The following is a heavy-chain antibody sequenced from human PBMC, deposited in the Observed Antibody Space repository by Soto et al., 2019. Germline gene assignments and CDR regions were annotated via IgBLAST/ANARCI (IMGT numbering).Heavy chain of an antibody. D-gene: IGHD2-15*01. J-gene: IGHJ1*01. CDR3: AREENCSDGICYSEYFQR. V-gene: IGHV1-46*01. CDR1: GYIFTAYS. CDR2: VTPSGGST. Sequence: QVQLVQSGAEVKKPGASVKVSCKASGYIFTAYSMHWVRQAHGQGLEWMGVVTPSGGSTNYAQKFQGRITITRDTSTSTVYMDLSSLTSEDTAVYYCAREENCSDGICYSEYFQRWGQGTLVTVSS.